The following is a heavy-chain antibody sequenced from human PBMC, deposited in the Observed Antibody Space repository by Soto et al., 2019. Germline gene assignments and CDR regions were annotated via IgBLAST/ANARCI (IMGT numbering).Heavy chain of an antibody. D-gene: IGHD1-20*01. CDR3: AKDGGTITGNWLY. Sequence: QVQLVESGGGVVQPGRSLRLSCAASGFTFSSNGMHWVRQAPGKGLEWVAVISYDGSNKYYADSVKGRFTISRDNSKNKLYHQMNSLSAEYTAVYYCAKDGGTITGNWLYWGQGTLVIVAS. CDR2: ISYDGSNK. CDR1: GFTFSSNG. J-gene: IGHJ4*02. V-gene: IGHV3-30*18.